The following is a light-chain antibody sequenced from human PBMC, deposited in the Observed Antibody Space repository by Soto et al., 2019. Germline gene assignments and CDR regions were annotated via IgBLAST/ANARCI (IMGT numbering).Light chain of an antibody. CDR1: SSYVGGYNH. V-gene: IGLV2-14*01. CDR2: YFS. Sequence: QSALTQPASGSGSPGQSIIIFCTGTSSYVGGYNHVSWYQQHPGKAPKLMIYYFSNRPSGVSNCFSGPKSGNTASLTIPGRTAANEADYYCGSYTSSSARYVFGTGNKLTIL. CDR3: GSYTSSSARYV. J-gene: IGLJ1*01.